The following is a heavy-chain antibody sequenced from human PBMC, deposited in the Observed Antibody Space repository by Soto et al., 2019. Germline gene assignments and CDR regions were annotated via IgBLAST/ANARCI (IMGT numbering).Heavy chain of an antibody. Sequence: VQLVESGGGLVQPGGSLRLSCEASGFTVSSNYMNWVRQAPGKGLEWLSVLYSGAGTYYADSVKDRFTISRDNSKNTLYLQLNSLRAEDTAIYYCARECGGDCSNAFDLWGQGTMVTVSP. CDR3: ARECGGDCSNAFDL. D-gene: IGHD2-21*01. J-gene: IGHJ3*01. CDR2: LYSGAGT. V-gene: IGHV3-66*01. CDR1: GFTVSSNY.